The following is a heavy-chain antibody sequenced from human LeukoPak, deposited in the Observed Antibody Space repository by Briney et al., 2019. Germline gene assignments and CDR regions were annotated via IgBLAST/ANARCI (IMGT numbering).Heavy chain of an antibody. D-gene: IGHD3-3*01. V-gene: IGHV3-21*01. CDR1: GFTFSSYS. J-gene: IGHJ5*02. CDR2: ISSSSSYI. CDR3: AREYGITTFGVVIGSRFDP. Sequence: GSLRLSCAASGFTFSSYSMNWVRQAPGKGLEWVSSISSSSSYIYYADSVKGRFTISRDNAKNSLYLQMNSLRAEDTAVYYCAREYGITTFGVVIGSRFDPWGQGTLVTVSS.